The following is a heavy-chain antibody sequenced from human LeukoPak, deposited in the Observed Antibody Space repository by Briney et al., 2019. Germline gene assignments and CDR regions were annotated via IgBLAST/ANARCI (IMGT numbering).Heavy chain of an antibody. Sequence: GGSLRLSCAVSGITLSNYGMSWVRQAPGKGLEWVAGISGGAGGTTYADSVKGRFTISRDNNKNTLFLQMNSLRAEDTAVYFCAKRGVVIRVILVGFYKEAYYFDYWGQGALVTVSS. CDR2: ISGGAGGT. CDR1: GITLSNYG. CDR3: AKRGVVIRVILVGFYKEAYYFDY. D-gene: IGHD3-22*01. V-gene: IGHV3-23*01. J-gene: IGHJ4*02.